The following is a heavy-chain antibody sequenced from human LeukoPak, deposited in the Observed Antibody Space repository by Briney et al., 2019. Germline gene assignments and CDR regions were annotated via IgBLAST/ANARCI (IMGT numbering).Heavy chain of an antibody. Sequence: GGSLRLSCAASGFSFSSYAIHCVRQAPGKGLEWVAVISDDGSIKYYADSVKGRFTISRDNSKNTLYLLMNSLGTEDTAFYYCARERIATTGTGWFDPWGQGTLVSVSS. J-gene: IGHJ5*02. CDR2: ISDDGSIK. D-gene: IGHD6-13*01. CDR1: GFSFSSYA. CDR3: ARERIATTGTGWFDP. V-gene: IGHV3-30*04.